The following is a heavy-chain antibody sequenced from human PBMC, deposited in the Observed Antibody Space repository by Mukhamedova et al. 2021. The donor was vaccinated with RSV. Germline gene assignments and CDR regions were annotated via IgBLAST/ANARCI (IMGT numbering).Heavy chain of an antibody. CDR2: MYTTGST. D-gene: IGHD4/OR15-4a*01. V-gene: IGHV4-61*02. CDR3: ARSPDALTISEYFQY. Sequence: GKGLEWIGRMYTTGSTKYNPSLESRAIISADTSKNQFSLKLSSVTAADTAVYYCARSPDALTISEYFQYWGQGTLVTVSS. J-gene: IGHJ1*01.